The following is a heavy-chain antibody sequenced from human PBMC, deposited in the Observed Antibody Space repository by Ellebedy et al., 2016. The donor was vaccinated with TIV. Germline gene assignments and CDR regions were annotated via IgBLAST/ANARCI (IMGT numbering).Heavy chain of an antibody. CDR1: GFTFKNAW. CDR3: TTQGI. CDR2: LKSKSDGGTT. J-gene: IGHJ4*02. V-gene: IGHV3-15*01. Sequence: GESLKISXAASGFTFKNAWMNWVRQNPGKGLEWVGRLKSKSDGGTTDYAASVEDRFTISRDDSKNMVYLRMDSLKTEDTAVYYCTTQGIWGQGTLVTVSS. D-gene: IGHD1-14*01.